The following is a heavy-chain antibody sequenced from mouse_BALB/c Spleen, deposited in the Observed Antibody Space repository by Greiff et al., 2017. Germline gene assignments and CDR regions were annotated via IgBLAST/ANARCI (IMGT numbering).Heavy chain of an antibody. D-gene: IGHD1-1*02. V-gene: IGHV5-6-5*01. J-gene: IGHJ2*01. Sequence: DVQLVESGGGLVKPGGSLKLSCAASGFTFSSYAMSWVRQTPEKRLEWVASISSGGSTYYPDSVKGRFTISRDNARNFLYLQMSSLRSKDTAMYYCARGGGYYFDYWGQGTTLTVSS. CDR3: ARGGGYYFDY. CDR1: GFTFSSYA. CDR2: ISSGGST.